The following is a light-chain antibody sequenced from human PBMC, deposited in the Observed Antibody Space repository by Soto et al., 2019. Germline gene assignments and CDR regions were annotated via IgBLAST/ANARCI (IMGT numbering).Light chain of an antibody. CDR2: GAS. CDR1: QNINNNY. CDR3: QQYGSSGWT. J-gene: IGKJ1*01. V-gene: IGKV3-20*01. Sequence: EIVLTQSPVTLSLSPGERATLSCRASQNINNNYLAWYQHKPGQAPRLLIYGASSRATGIPDRFSGSGSGTDFTLTISRLEPEDFAVYYCQQYGSSGWTFGQGTKV.